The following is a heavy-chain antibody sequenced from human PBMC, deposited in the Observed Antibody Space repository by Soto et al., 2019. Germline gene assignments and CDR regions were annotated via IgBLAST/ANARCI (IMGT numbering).Heavy chain of an antibody. CDR3: VVAAQPYDLDY. CDR1: GYTFTSYG. J-gene: IGHJ4*02. Sequence: QVQLVQSGAEVKKPGASVKVSCKASGYTFTSYGISWVRQAPGQGLEWMGWISAYNGNTNYAQKLQGRVTMTTDTSTSTADMELRSLRSDDTAVYYCVVAAQPYDLDYWGQGTLVTVSS. D-gene: IGHD2-15*01. CDR2: ISAYNGNT. V-gene: IGHV1-18*01.